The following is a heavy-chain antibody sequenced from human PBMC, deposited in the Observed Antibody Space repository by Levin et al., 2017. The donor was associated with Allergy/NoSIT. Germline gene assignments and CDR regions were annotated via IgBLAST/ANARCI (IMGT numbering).Heavy chain of an antibody. CDR2: ISSSSSYI. J-gene: IGHJ4*02. D-gene: IGHD7-27*01. V-gene: IGHV3-21*01. Sequence: GGSLRLSCAASGFTFSSYSMNWVRQAPGKGLEWVSSISSSSSYIYYADSVKGRFTISRDNAKNSLYLQMNSLRAEDTAVYYCARMSFGGLTGGDYWGQGTLVTVSS. CDR1: GFTFSSYS. CDR3: ARMSFGGLTGGDY.